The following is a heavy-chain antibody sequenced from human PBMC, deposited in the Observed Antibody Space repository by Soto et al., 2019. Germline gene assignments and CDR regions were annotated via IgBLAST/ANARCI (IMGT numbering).Heavy chain of an antibody. Sequence: QVQLVQSGAEVKKPGSSVKVSCKASGGTFSSYAISWVRQAPGQGLEWMGGLIPIFGTANYAQKFQGRVTITADESTRTADQAQSSRRSEDTAVYYWAREGGVCSGGSCSNCVDPWGPGTLVTVSS. D-gene: IGHD2-15*01. V-gene: IGHV1-69*12. CDR2: LIPIFGTA. CDR3: AREGGVCSGGSCSNCVDP. J-gene: IGHJ5*02. CDR1: GGTFSSYA.